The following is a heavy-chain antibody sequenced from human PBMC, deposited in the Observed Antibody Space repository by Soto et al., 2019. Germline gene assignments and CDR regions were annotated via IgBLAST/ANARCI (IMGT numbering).Heavy chain of an antibody. Sequence: SETLSLTCAVSGGSISSSNWWSWVRQPPGKGLEWIGEIYHSGSTNYNPSLKSRVTISVDKSKNQFSLKLSSVTAADTAVYYCARCIGVPAANNWFDPWGQGTLVTVSS. J-gene: IGHJ5*02. D-gene: IGHD2-2*01. V-gene: IGHV4-4*02. CDR3: ARCIGVPAANNWFDP. CDR1: GGSISSSNW. CDR2: IYHSGST.